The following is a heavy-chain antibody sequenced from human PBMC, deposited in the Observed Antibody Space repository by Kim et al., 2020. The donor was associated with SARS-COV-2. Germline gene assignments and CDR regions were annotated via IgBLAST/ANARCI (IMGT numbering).Heavy chain of an antibody. V-gene: IGHV3-48*03. J-gene: IGHJ4*02. CDR3: GGGHYGV. D-gene: IGHD3-10*01. CDR2: SSGEST. Sequence: SSGESTYYVDSVKGRFTISRDNAKDSLYLQMYSLRVADTAVYYCGGGHYGVWGRGTQVTVSS.